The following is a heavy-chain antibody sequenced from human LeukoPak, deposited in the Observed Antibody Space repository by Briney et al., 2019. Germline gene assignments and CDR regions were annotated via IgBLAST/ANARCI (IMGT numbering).Heavy chain of an antibody. CDR1: GFTFSSYW. CDR2: IKQDGSEK. Sequence: SGGSLRLSCAASGFTFSSYWMSWVRQAPGKGLEWVANIKQDGSEKYYVDSVKGRFTISRDNAKNSLYLQMNSLRAEDTAVYYCARDDAYYDSSGFDYWGQGTLVTVSS. D-gene: IGHD3-22*01. V-gene: IGHV3-7*01. CDR3: ARDDAYYDSSGFDY. J-gene: IGHJ4*02.